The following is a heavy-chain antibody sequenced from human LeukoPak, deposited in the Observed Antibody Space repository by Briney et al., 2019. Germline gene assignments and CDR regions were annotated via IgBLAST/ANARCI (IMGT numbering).Heavy chain of an antibody. D-gene: IGHD2-15*01. J-gene: IGHJ4*02. V-gene: IGHV3-64*01. CDR3: ARDRWSQWPNLVLGSFDY. CDR2: ISSNGGST. Sequence: PGGSLRLSCAASGFTFSSYAMHWVRQAPGKGLEYVSAISSNGGSTYYANSVKGRFTISRDNSKNTLYLQMGSLRAEDMAVYYCARDRWSQWPNLVLGSFDYWGQGTLVTVSS. CDR1: GFTFSSYA.